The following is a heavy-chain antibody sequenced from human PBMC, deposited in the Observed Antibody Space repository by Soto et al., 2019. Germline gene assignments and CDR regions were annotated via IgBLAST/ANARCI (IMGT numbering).Heavy chain of an antibody. CDR1: GFTFSSYW. Sequence: PGESLKISCTASGFTFSSYWVTWVRQAPGKGLEWVATHYTDSVRGRFTISRDNSKNTLYLQMDRLRVDDTAVYFCARDASGPFDYWGQGTLVTVSS. V-gene: IGHV3-53*01. CDR2: T. D-gene: IGHD6-19*01. J-gene: IGHJ4*02. CDR3: ARDASGPFDY.